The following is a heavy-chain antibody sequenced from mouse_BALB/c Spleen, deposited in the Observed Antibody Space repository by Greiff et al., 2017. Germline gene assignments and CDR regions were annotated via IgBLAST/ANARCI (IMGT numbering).Heavy chain of an antibody. CDR1: GFSLSTSGMS. V-gene: IGHV8-8*01. J-gene: IGHJ3*01. CDR3: ARIADDYDGFAY. Sequence: QVQLKQSGPGILQPSQTLSLTCSFSGFSLSTSGMSVGWIRQPSGKGLEWLAHIWWNDDKYYNPALKSRLTISKDTSNNQVFLKIASVVTADTATYYCARIADDYDGFAYWGQGTLVTVSA. D-gene: IGHD2-4*01. CDR2: IWWNDDK.